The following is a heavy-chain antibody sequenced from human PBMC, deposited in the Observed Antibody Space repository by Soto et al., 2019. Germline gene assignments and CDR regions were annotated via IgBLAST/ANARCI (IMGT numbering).Heavy chain of an antibody. Sequence: QVQLVQSGAEVKKPGSSVKVSCKASGGTFSSYAISWVRQAPGQGLEWMGGIIPIFGTANYAQKFQGRVTITADEXRSXAXMERSSLRSEDTAVYYCARSTGYSSGWYEPGNYFDYWGQGTLVTVSS. CDR1: GGTFSSYA. CDR2: IIPIFGTA. D-gene: IGHD6-19*01. J-gene: IGHJ4*02. V-gene: IGHV1-69*12. CDR3: ARSTGYSSGWYEPGNYFDY.